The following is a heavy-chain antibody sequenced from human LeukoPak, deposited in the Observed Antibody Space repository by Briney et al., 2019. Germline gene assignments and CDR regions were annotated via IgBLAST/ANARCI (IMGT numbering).Heavy chain of an antibody. D-gene: IGHD3-22*01. CDR1: GYNFTSHW. Sequence: GESLKISCKGSGYNFTSHWIAWVRQMPGKGLEGMGIIFPDDSDTRYSPSFQGQVTISADKSISTAYLQWSSLKASDTAMYYCARRKGYYDTSGYYAFDYWGQGTMVTVSS. V-gene: IGHV5-51*01. CDR2: IFPDDSDT. J-gene: IGHJ4*02. CDR3: ARRKGYYDTSGYYAFDY.